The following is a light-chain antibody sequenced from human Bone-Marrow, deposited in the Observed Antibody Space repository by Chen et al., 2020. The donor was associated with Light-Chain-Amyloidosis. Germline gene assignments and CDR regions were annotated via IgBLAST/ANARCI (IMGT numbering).Light chain of an antibody. Sequence: NFMLTQPHSVSESPGKTVIISCTRSSGSIATNYVQWYQQRPGSSPTTVIYEDDQRPSRVPDRFSGSINRSSNSASLTISGLKTEDEADYCCQSYQGSSQGVFGGGTKLTVL. CDR3: QSYQGSSQGV. V-gene: IGLV6-57*01. CDR1: SGSIATNY. J-gene: IGLJ3*02. CDR2: EDD.